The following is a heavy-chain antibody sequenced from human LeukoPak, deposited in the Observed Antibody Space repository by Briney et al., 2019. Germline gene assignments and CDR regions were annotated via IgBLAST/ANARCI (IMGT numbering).Heavy chain of an antibody. CDR1: GGSFSGYY. V-gene: IGHV4-34*01. CDR3: ARGPTYYDILTGYYPYYYMDV. Sequence: SGTLSLTCAVYGGSFSGYYWSWIRQPPGKGLEWIGEINHSGSTNYNPSLKSRVTISVDTSKNQFSLKLSSVTAADTAVYYCARGPTYYDILTGYYPYYYMDVWGKGTTVTVSS. D-gene: IGHD3-9*01. J-gene: IGHJ6*03. CDR2: INHSGST.